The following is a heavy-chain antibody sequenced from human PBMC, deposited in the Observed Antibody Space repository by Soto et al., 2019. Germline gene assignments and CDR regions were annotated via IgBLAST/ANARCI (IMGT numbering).Heavy chain of an antibody. CDR3: VSVAARQKTDY. Sequence: EVVLVESGGDLVQPGGSLRLSCAASGFTFSSFWMTWVRQAPGKGLEWVANIRQDGGLKYYLASVKGRFTVSRDNAKNSLYLDMSNLRVDDTSVYYCVSVAARQKTDYWGQGTLVTVSS. V-gene: IGHV3-7*05. CDR2: IRQDGGLK. D-gene: IGHD6-6*01. CDR1: GFTFSSFW. J-gene: IGHJ4*02.